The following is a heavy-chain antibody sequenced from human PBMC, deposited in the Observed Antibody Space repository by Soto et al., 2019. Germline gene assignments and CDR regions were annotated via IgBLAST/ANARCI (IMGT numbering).Heavy chain of an antibody. V-gene: IGHV3-23*01. D-gene: IGHD1-1*01. Sequence: GGSLRLSCAASGFTFSSYAMSWVRQDPGKGLEWVSAISGSGGSTYYADSVKGRFTISRDNSKNTLYLQMNSLRAEDTAVYYCAKHETGYYYGMDVWGQGTTVTVSS. CDR3: AKHETGYYYGMDV. CDR1: GFTFSSYA. CDR2: ISGSGGST. J-gene: IGHJ6*02.